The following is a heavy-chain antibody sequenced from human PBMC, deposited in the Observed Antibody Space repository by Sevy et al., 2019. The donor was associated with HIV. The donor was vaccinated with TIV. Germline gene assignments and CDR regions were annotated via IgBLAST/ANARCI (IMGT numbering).Heavy chain of an antibody. CDR2: LSFGCGEI. D-gene: IGHD2-8*01. CDR3: AREGCTKPHDY. J-gene: IGHJ4*02. CDR1: GFTFSKYS. Sequence: GGSLRLSCAASGFTFSKYSMSWVRQPPGKGLEWVSTLSFGCGEINYADSVKGRFTISRDNPKNSLYLQMNNLRAEDTAVYYCAREGCTKPHDYWGQGTLVTVSS. V-gene: IGHV3-23*01.